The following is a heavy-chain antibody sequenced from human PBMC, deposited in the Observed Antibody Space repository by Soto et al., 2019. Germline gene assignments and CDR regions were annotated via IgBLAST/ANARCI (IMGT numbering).Heavy chain of an antibody. J-gene: IGHJ5*02. D-gene: IGHD3-3*01. V-gene: IGHV4-4*07. Sequence: PSETQSLTRCFSDCSNSSYYVLWIRPPDGKGLEWIGRIYTSGSTNYNPSLKSRVTMSVDTSKNQFSLKLSSVTAADTAVYYCARDTSYDFWSGYRRPWFDPWGQGTLVTVSS. CDR2: IYTSGST. CDR3: ARDTSYDFWSGYRRPWFDP. CDR1: DCSNSSYY.